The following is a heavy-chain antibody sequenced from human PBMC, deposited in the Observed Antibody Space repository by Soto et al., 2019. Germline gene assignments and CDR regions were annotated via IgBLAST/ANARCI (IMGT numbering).Heavy chain of an antibody. CDR2: FDPEDGET. CDR3: AHSNRYSIAWYHHGFDP. V-gene: IGHV1-24*01. D-gene: IGHD6-19*01. J-gene: IGHJ5*02. Sequence: GASVKVSCKVSGYTLTELSMHWVRQAPGKGFERMGGFDPEDGETIYAQKYQGRVTITKDTSKNQVVLTLTNMDPVDTATYYCAHSNRYSIAWYHHGFDPWGQGTLVTVSS. CDR1: GYTLTELS.